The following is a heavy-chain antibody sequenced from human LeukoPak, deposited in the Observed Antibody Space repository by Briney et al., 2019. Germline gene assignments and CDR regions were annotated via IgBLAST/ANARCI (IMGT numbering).Heavy chain of an antibody. D-gene: IGHD1-26*01. Sequence: AGGSLRLSCAASGFTFSTYWMHWVRQAPGKGLVWVSRINPDGTTTAYADSVKGRFTIPRDNAKNTLYLQMNSLRAEDTALYYCASKVGNSGHGWFHPWGQGTLVIVSS. CDR1: GFTFSTYW. V-gene: IGHV3-74*01. CDR2: INPDGTTT. J-gene: IGHJ5*02. CDR3: ASKVGNSGHGWFHP.